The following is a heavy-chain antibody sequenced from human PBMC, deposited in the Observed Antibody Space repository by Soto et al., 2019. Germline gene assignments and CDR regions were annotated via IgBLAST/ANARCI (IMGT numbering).Heavy chain of an antibody. CDR3: AKDLSGIVVVPAACNAFDI. V-gene: IGHV3-23*01. CDR1: GFTFSSYA. J-gene: IGHJ3*02. CDR2: ISGSGGST. Sequence: GGSLRLSCAASGFTFSSYAMSWVRQAPGKGLEWVSAISGSGGSTYYVDSVKGRFTISRDNSKNTLYLQMNSLRAEDTAVYYCAKDLSGIVVVPAACNAFDIWGQGTMVTVSS. D-gene: IGHD2-2*01.